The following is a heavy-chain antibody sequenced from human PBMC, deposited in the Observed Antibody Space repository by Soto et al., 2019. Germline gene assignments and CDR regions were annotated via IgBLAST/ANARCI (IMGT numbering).Heavy chain of an antibody. D-gene: IGHD4-17*01. CDR3: ARDPYGDYETDAFDI. Sequence: GGSLRLSCAASGFTFSDYYMSWIRQAPGKGLEWVSYISSSSSYTNYADSVKGRFTISRDNAKNSLYLQMNSLRAEDTAVYYCARDPYGDYETDAFDIWGQGTMVTVSS. J-gene: IGHJ3*02. CDR1: GFTFSDYY. CDR2: ISSSSSYT. V-gene: IGHV3-11*06.